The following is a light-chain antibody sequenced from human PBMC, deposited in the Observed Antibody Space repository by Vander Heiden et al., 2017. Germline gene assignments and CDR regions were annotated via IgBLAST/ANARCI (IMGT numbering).Light chain of an antibody. CDR1: QSIDSK. J-gene: IGKJ2*01. CDR2: GSF. CDR3: QQYDNWPPFT. V-gene: IGKV3-15*01. Sequence: EVVLTQSPVTLSVSPGERVTLSCRASQSIDSKLAWFQQKPGQPPRLLIYGSFTRATGIPPRFSGSGSGTEFTLTISSLQSQGSAVYYCQQYDNWPPFTFGQGTKLEIK.